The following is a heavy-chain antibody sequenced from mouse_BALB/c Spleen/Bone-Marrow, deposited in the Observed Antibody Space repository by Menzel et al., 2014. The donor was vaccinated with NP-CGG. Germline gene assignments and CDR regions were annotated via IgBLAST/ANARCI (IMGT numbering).Heavy chain of an antibody. D-gene: IGHD4-1*01. CDR3: ARELGRGYYFDY. CDR1: GYTFTSSW. J-gene: IGHJ2*01. CDR2: IHPNSGNT. Sequence: VQLQQSGSVLVRPGASVKLSCKASGYTFTSSWMHWAKQRPGQGLEWIGEIHPNSGNTNYNEKFKGKATLTVDTSSSTAYVDLSSLPSEDSAVYYCARELGRGYYFDYWGQGTPLTVSS. V-gene: IGHV1S130*01.